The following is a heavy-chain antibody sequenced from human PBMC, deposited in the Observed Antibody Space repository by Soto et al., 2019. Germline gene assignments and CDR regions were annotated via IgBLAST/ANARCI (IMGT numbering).Heavy chain of an antibody. V-gene: IGHV3-23*01. CDR3: AKDSHWAIISPTHAY. Sequence: GGALRLPRAASGFTFTRTAQSWGRQAPGKGLEWVSTFRESGGTTHYADSVKGRFTVSRDTSKNMLYLQMDSLRAEDTAIYYCAKDSHWAIISPTHAYWGQGTLVTVSS. CDR1: GFTFTRTA. CDR2: FRESGGTT. J-gene: IGHJ4*02. D-gene: IGHD2-2*01.